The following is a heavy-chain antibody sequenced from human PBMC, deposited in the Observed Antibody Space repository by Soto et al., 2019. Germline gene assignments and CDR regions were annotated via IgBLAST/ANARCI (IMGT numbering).Heavy chain of an antibody. Sequence: ASVKFSCKASGYTFTSYDINWVRQATGQGLEWMGWMNPNSGNTGYAQKFQGRVTMTRNTSISTAYMDLSSLRSEDTAVYYCARVHSSGWYLSYYYYGMDVWGQGTTVTVSS. D-gene: IGHD6-13*01. J-gene: IGHJ6*02. CDR2: MNPNSGNT. V-gene: IGHV1-8*01. CDR1: GYTFTSYD. CDR3: ARVHSSGWYLSYYYYGMDV.